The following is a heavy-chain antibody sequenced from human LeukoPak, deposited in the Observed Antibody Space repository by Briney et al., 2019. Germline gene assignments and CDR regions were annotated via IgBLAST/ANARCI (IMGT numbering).Heavy chain of an antibody. V-gene: IGHV1-2*02. CDR2: INPNSGGT. Sequence: ASVKVSCKASGYTFTGYYMHWVRQAPGQGLEWMGWINPNSGGTNYAQKFQGRVTMTRDTSISTAYMELRSLRSDDTAVYYCARPSTGGYYDSSGYQPSDYWGQGTLVTVSS. J-gene: IGHJ4*02. D-gene: IGHD3-22*01. CDR1: GYTFTGYY. CDR3: ARPSTGGYYDSSGYQPSDY.